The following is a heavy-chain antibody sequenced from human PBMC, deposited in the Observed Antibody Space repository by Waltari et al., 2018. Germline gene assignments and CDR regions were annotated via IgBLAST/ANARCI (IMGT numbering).Heavy chain of an antibody. J-gene: IGHJ5*02. D-gene: IGHD3-10*01. CDR1: GGSIRSSSYY. CDR2: IYYSGST. Sequence: QLQLQESGPGLVKPSETLSLTCTVSGGSIRSSSYYWGWIRQPPGKGLEWIGSIYYSGSTYYNPSLKSRVTISVDTSKNQFSLKLSSVTAADTAVYYCARAPEFPNWFDPWGQGTLVTVSS. CDR3: ARAPEFPNWFDP. V-gene: IGHV4-39*07.